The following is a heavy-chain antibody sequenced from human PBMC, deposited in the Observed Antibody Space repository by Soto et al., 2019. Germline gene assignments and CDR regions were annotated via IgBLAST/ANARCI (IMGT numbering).Heavy chain of an antibody. J-gene: IGHJ6*03. Sequence: AASVKLSSKASRVTFSSYTISWLRQAPGQGLEWMGRIIPILGIANYAQKFQGRVTITADKSTSTAYMELSSLRSEDTAVYYCARDQWFGELSHYYYYYYMDVWGKGTTVTVSS. D-gene: IGHD3-10*01. CDR1: RVTFSSYT. V-gene: IGHV1-69*04. CDR3: ARDQWFGELSHYYYYYYMDV. CDR2: IIPILGIA.